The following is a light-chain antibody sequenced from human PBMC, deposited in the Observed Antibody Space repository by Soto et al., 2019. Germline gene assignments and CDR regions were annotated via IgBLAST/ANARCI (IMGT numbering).Light chain of an antibody. J-gene: IGLJ2*01. Sequence: QSVLTQPASVPGSPGQSITISCTGTSSDFGSYHSVSWYQQHPGKAPKLMIFDVSYRPSGVSNRFSGSKSGNTASLTISGLQPEDEADYYCSSYTSITTVLFGGGTKVTVL. CDR2: DVS. V-gene: IGLV2-14*01. CDR3: SSYTSITTVL. CDR1: SSDFGSYHS.